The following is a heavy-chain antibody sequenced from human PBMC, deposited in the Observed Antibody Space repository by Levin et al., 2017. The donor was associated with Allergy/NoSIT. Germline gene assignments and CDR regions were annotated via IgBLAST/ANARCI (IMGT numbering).Heavy chain of an antibody. CDR1: GFTFSSYG. CDR3: AKDLEWERDYYYGMDV. CDR2: ISYDGSNK. D-gene: IGHD1-26*01. Sequence: GESLKISCAASGFTFSSYGMHWVRQAPGKGLEWVAVISYDGSNKYYADSVKGRFTISRDNSKNTLYLQMNSLRAEDTAVYYCAKDLEWERDYYYGMDVWGQGTTVTVSS. J-gene: IGHJ6*02. V-gene: IGHV3-30*18.